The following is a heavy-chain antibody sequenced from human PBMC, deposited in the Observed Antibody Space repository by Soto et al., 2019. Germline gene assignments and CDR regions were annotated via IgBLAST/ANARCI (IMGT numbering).Heavy chain of an antibody. V-gene: IGHV3-15*07. D-gene: IGHD1-26*01. CDR2: IQGNLDGVTRE. CDR3: TRPSGGAIGAY. Sequence: EVQLLESGGGLVKPGGSLRLSCAASGFTFNTSWMNWVRQAPGKRLEWVGRIQGNLDGVTREEYAPLVEGRFTISRDDSQRILYLHLNSLKPEDTAIYYCTRPSGGAIGAYWGQGTLVTVSS. CDR1: GFTFNTSW. J-gene: IGHJ4*02.